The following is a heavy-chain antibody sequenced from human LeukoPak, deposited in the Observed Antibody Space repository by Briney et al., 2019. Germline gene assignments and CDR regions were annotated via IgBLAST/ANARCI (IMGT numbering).Heavy chain of an antibody. CDR3: AIMTTVTTWPPDDY. CDR2: INTNTGNP. CDR1: GYTFTSYA. J-gene: IGHJ4*02. Sequence: ASVKVSCKASGYTFTSYAMNWVRQAPGQGLEWMGWINTNTGNPTYAQGFTGRFVFSLDTSVSTAYLQISSLKAEDTAVYYCAIMTTVTTWPPDDYWGQGTLVTVSS. D-gene: IGHD4-17*01. V-gene: IGHV7-4-1*02.